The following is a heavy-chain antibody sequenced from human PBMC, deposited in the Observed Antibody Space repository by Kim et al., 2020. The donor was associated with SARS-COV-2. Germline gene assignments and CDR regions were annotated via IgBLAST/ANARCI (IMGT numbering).Heavy chain of an antibody. CDR3: ARDFHDSSGYYYFFDY. CDR2: IYYSGST. J-gene: IGHJ4*02. CDR1: GGSISSYY. Sequence: SETLSLTCTVSGGSISSYYWSWIRQPPGKGLEWIGYIYYSGSTNYNPSLKSRVTISVDTSKNQFSLKLSSVTAADTAVYYCARDFHDSSGYYYFFDYWGQGTLVTVSS. D-gene: IGHD3-22*01. V-gene: IGHV4-59*13.